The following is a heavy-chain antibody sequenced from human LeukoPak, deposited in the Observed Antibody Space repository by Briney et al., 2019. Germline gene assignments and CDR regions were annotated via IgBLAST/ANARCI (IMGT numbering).Heavy chain of an antibody. J-gene: IGHJ4*02. Sequence: GGSLRLSCAASGFTSSSYGMHWVRQAPGKGLEWVAVISYDGSNKYYADSVKGRFTISRDNSKNTLYLQMNSLRAEDTAVYYCAKPYCSSTSCYMCFDYWGQGTLVTVSS. CDR3: AKPYCSSTSCYMCFDY. D-gene: IGHD2-2*02. V-gene: IGHV3-30*18. CDR1: GFTSSSYG. CDR2: ISYDGSNK.